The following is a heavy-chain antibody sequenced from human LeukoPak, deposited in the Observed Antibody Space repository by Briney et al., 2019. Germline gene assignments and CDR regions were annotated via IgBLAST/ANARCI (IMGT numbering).Heavy chain of an antibody. CDR1: GGSISSSSYY. J-gene: IGHJ4*02. CDR2: IYYSGST. CDR3: AREGKRVVAGGFDF. Sequence: PSETLSLTCTVSGGSISSSSYYWAWIRQSPGKGLEWIGSIYYSGSTYYNPSLKSRVTISADTSKNYFSLNLSSVTAADTAVYYCAREGKRVVAGGFDFWGQGTLVTVSS. D-gene: IGHD2-15*01. V-gene: IGHV4-39*07.